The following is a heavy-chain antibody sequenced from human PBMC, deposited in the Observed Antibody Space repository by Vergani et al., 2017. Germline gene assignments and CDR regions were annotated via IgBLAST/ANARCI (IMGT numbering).Heavy chain of an antibody. D-gene: IGHD5-12*01. V-gene: IGHV4-34*01. J-gene: IGHJ6*02. CDR3: ARGRQWGGYSGYSSAGYYYYGMDF. CDR2: INHSGST. CDR1: GGSFRGYY. Sequence: QVQLQQWGAGLLKPSETLSLTCAVYGGSFRGYYWSWIRQPPGKGLEWIGEINHSGSTNYNPSLKSRVTISADTSKNQFSLKLRSVTAADTAVYYCARGRQWGGYSGYSSAGYYYYGMDFWGQGTTVTVSS.